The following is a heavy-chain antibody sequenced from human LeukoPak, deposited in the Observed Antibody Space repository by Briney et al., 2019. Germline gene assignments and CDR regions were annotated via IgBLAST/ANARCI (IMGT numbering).Heavy chain of an antibody. V-gene: IGHV1-2*02. J-gene: IGHJ4*02. CDR1: VYTFPGYY. CDR3: ASYPYSNYLDY. CDR2: INPNNGGT. D-gene: IGHD5-18*01. Sequence: ASVKVSFKSSVYTFPGYYMNWVRQVPGQGLEWMGWINPNNGGTNYAQKFQGRVTMTRDTSISTAYMELNRLRSDDTAVYYCASYPYSNYLDYWGQGTLVTVSS.